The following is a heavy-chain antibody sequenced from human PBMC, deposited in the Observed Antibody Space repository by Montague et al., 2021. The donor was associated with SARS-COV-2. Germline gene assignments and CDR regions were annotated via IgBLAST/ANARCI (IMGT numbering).Heavy chain of an antibody. D-gene: IGHD3-22*01. J-gene: IGHJ4*02. CDR1: GDSFSGCS. Sequence: SETLSLTCAVYGDSFSGCSQSWIRQPQGKGLEWIGVINHSGSTKYNPSLKSRVTISVATSKNKFSLKLSSVTAADTAVYYCARGTKRVFMYDYGSSGYASDYWGQGALVTVSS. V-gene: IGHV4-34*01. CDR3: ARGTKRVFMYDYGSSGYASDY. CDR2: INHSGST.